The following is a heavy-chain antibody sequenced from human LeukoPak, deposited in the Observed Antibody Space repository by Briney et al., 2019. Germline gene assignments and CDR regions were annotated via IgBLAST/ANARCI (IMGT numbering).Heavy chain of an antibody. CDR2: INHSGST. Sequence: SETLSLTCAVYGGSFSGYYWSWIRQPPGKGLEWIGEINHSGSTNYNPSLKSRVTISVDTSKNQFSLKLSSVTAADTAVYYCARGLGHWVYWGQGTLVTVSS. CDR3: ARGLGHWVY. J-gene: IGHJ4*02. D-gene: IGHD3-16*01. CDR1: GGSFSGYY. V-gene: IGHV4-34*01.